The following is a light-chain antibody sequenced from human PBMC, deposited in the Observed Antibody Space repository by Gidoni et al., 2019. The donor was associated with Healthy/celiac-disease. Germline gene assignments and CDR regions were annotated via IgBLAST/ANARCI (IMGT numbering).Light chain of an antibody. CDR2: DAS. J-gene: IGKJ2*01. CDR3: HQYDNLPPTYT. CDR1: PDISNY. V-gene: IGKV1-33*01. Sequence: DIQMTQSPSSLAASVGDRVTITCQASPDISNYLNWYQQKPGKAPKLLIYDASNLETGGPSRFSGSGSGTDFTFTISSLQPEDIATYYCHQYDNLPPTYTFGQGTKLEIK.